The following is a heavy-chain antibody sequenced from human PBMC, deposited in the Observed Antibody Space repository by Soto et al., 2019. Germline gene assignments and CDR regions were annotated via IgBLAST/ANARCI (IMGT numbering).Heavy chain of an antibody. CDR2: IHYRGGT. J-gene: IGHJ5*02. CDR1: GGSISSAAYY. V-gene: IGHV4-30-4*01. Sequence: QVQLQESGPGLVKPSQTLSLTCTVSGGSISSAAYYWAWIRQPPGKGLEWIGYIHYRGGTYYNPSLTSRVSMSLDTSKNQFSLNVSSLTAADSAVYYCAREGPSCTSTDCYNNWFDPWGQGILVTVSS. D-gene: IGHD2-2*01. CDR3: AREGPSCTSTDCYNNWFDP.